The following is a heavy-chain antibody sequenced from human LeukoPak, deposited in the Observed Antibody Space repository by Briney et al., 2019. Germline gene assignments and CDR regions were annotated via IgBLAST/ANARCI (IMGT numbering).Heavy chain of an antibody. Sequence: PSETLSLTCTVSGGSISSSSYYWGWIRQPPGKGLEWIGSIYYSGSTYYNPSLKSRVTISVDTSKNQFSLKLSSVTAADTAVYYCASPYYYDSSGLGTWGQGTLVTVSS. CDR2: IYYSGST. CDR3: ASPYYYDSSGLGT. V-gene: IGHV4-39*01. D-gene: IGHD3-22*01. CDR1: GGSISSSSYY. J-gene: IGHJ4*02.